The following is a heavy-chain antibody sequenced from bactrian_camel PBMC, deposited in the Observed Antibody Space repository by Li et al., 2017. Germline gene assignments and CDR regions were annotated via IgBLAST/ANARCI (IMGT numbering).Heavy chain of an antibody. CDR3: ATDPEGPGPAALARGDWSGYEFLY. CDR2: LYPSGST. CDR1: GSTRCDYG. Sequence: VQLVESGGGSVQAGGSLRLSCAASGSTRCDYGMAWYRQVSGKEREGVACLYPSGSTFYTDSVKGRFSISRDNAKGTLYLQMNDLKPEDTALYYCATDPEGPGPAALARGDWSGYEFLYAGQGTQVTVS. J-gene: IGHJ4*01. D-gene: IGHD4*01. V-gene: IGHV3S55*01.